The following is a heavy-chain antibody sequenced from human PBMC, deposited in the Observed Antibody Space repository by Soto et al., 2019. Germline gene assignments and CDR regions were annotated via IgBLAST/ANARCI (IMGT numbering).Heavy chain of an antibody. CDR1: GFIFTTYG. J-gene: IGHJ4*02. Sequence: QVQLVESGGGVVQPGRSLRLSCAASGFIFTTYGLHWVRQAPGKGLEWVAVIWYDGSNQYYADSVKGRFTISRDNSNNILYLEMNSVRVEDTAVYYCVKDHCGGDCYSAPYFDYWGQGTLVTVSS. CDR3: VKDHCGGDCYSAPYFDY. V-gene: IGHV3-33*06. CDR2: IWYDGSNQ. D-gene: IGHD2-21*02.